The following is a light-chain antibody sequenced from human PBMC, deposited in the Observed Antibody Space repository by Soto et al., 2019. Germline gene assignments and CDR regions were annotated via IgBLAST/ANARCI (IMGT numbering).Light chain of an antibody. Sequence: DIVMTQSPNSLAVSLGERATINCKSSRNVLYSSNDKNYLAWFQQKPGQPPKLLIYWASTRQPRVPERFSGSGSGTDFTLTISSLQAEDVAVYYCQQYYSTPRTFGQGTRVEIK. CDR2: WAS. J-gene: IGKJ1*01. V-gene: IGKV4-1*01. CDR1: RNVLYSSNDKNY. CDR3: QQYYSTPRT.